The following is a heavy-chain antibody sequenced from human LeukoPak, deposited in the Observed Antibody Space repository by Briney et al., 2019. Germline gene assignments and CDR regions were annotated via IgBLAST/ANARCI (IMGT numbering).Heavy chain of an antibody. D-gene: IGHD3-3*01. Sequence: ASVKVSCKASDYTFVSFGITLVRQAPGQGLEWMGWISGYNGNRKIAQKFQGRVTLTTDSSTSTAYMELGNLKSDDTAVYFCARVPTVFGVAPEQNHFDLWGRGTLVIVSS. CDR1: DYTFVSFG. J-gene: IGHJ4*02. V-gene: IGHV1-18*01. CDR2: ISGYNGNR. CDR3: ARVPTVFGVAPEQNHFDL.